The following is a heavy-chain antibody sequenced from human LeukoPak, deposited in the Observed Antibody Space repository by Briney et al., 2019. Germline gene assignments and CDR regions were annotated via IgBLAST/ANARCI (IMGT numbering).Heavy chain of an antibody. CDR3: AREYPGHYYDSSGYYSNDALDI. V-gene: IGHV3-30*02. CDR1: GFTFSSYG. Sequence: GGSLRLSCAASGFTFSSYGMHWVRQGPGKGLEWVAFIRYDGSNKYYGDSVKGRFTISRDNSKNTLFLQMNSLRAEDTAVYYCAREYPGHYYDSSGYYSNDALDIWGQGTMVTVSA. D-gene: IGHD3-22*01. J-gene: IGHJ3*02. CDR2: IRYDGSNK.